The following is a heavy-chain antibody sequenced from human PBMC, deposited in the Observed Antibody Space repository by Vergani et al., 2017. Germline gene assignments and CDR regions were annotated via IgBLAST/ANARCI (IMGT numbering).Heavy chain of an antibody. D-gene: IGHD3/OR15-3a*01. CDR3: ANEADFAPWDYGMDV. J-gene: IGHJ6*02. CDR2: ISGSGGST. V-gene: IGHV3-23*01. Sequence: EVQLLESGGGLVQPGGSLRLSCAASGFTFSSYAMSGVRPAPGKGLEWVSAISGSGGSTYDTDSVKGRFTISRDNSKNTLYLQMNSLRAEDTAVDYGANEADFAPWDYGMDVGGQGTTVTVSS. CDR1: GFTFSSYA.